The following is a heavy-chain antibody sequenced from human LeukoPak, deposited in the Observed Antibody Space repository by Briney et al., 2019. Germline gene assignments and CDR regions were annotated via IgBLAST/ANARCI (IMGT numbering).Heavy chain of an antibody. CDR1: GYTLTELS. CDR2: FDPEDGET. J-gene: IGHJ6*02. CDR3: ACPRQIYHYYGMDV. Sequence: ASVKVSCKVSGYTLTELSMHWVRQAPGKGLEWMGGFDPEDGETIYAQKFQGRVTMTEDTSTDTAYMELSSLRSEDTAVYYCACPRQIYHYYGMDVWGQGTTVTVSS. V-gene: IGHV1-24*01.